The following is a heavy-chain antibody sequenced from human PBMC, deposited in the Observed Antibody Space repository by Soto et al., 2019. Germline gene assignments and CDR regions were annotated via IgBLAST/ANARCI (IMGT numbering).Heavy chain of an antibody. CDR3: ARDPVGYCSDSTCSRMDV. Sequence: QVRLQESRPGLVKSSQTLSLTCTLSGGSTSGAYWWTWIRQHPGKGLEWIGHIYYSGSSYSNPSLKDRLTMSIDTSKNQFSLRLSSVTAADTGVYYCARDPVGYCSDSTCSRMDVWGQGTKVTVSS. CDR1: GGSTSGAYW. V-gene: IGHV4-31*03. D-gene: IGHD2-2*01. CDR2: IYYSGSS. J-gene: IGHJ6*02.